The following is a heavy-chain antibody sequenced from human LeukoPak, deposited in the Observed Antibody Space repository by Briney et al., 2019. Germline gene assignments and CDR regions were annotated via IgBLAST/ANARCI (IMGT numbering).Heavy chain of an antibody. CDR1: GFTFQNFD. Sequence: GMSLRLSCAASGFTFQNFDMSWVRQAPGKGLEWVSAVSGSGGSTYYADSVKGRFTISRDNSKNTLYLQMNSLRAEDTAVYYCAKVGANYDLWSYFDYWGQGTLVTVSS. J-gene: IGHJ4*02. CDR3: AKVGANYDLWSYFDY. CDR2: VSGSGGST. V-gene: IGHV3-23*01. D-gene: IGHD3-3*01.